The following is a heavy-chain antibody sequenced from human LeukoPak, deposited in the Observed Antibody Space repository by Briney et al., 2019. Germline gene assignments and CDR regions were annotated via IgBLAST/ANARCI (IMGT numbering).Heavy chain of an antibody. J-gene: IGHJ5*02. CDR1: GYIFTNYD. D-gene: IGHD2-2*01. CDR2: MNPDSGNR. V-gene: IGHV1-8*01. Sequence: ASVKVSCKASGYIFTNYDINWVRQATGQGLEWMGWMNPDSGNRGCAQKFQGRVTMTTDTSTSTAYMELRSLRSDDTAVYYCARDNPLMGVVVPPNFFAFDPWGQGTLVTVSS. CDR3: ARDNPLMGVVVPPNFFAFDP.